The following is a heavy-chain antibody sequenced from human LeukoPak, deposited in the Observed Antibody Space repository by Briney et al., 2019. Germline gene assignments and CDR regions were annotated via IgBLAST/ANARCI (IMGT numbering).Heavy chain of an antibody. D-gene: IGHD2-2*03. CDR1: GGTFSSYA. CDR2: IIPIFGTA. V-gene: IGHV1-69*05. J-gene: IGHJ6*03. Sequence: ASVKVSCKASGGTFSSYAISWVRQAPGQGLEWMGGIIPIFGTANYAQKFQGGVTITTDESTSTAYMELSSLRSEDTAVYYCAILDGYCSSTSCYWAYYYYYMDVWGKGTTVTVSS. CDR3: AILDGYCSSTSCYWAYYYYYMDV.